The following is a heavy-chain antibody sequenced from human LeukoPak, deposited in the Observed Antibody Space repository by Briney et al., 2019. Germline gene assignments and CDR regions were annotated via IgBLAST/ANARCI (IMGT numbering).Heavy chain of an antibody. CDR1: GDSISSSSYY. J-gene: IGHJ4*02. V-gene: IGHV4-39*01. CDR2: IYYSGST. Sequence: SSETLSLTCTVSGDSISSSSYYWGWIRQPPGQGLEWIGSIYYSGSTYYTPSLKSRVTISVDTSKNQFSLKLSSVTAADTAVYYCARQLPYYYDGSADPNFDSWGQGTLVTVSS. D-gene: IGHD3-22*01. CDR3: ARQLPYYYDGSADPNFDS.